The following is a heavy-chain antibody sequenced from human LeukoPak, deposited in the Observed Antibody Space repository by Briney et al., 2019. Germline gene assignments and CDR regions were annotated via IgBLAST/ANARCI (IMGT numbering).Heavy chain of an antibody. D-gene: IGHD2-15*01. CDR3: ARGSVVVVATYYYYYMDV. V-gene: IGHV1-2*02. J-gene: IGHJ6*03. Sequence: GAPVKVSCKASGYTFTGYYMHWVRQAPGQGLEWMGWINPNSGGTNYAQKFQGRVTMTRDTSISTAYMELSSLRSEDTAVYYCARGSVVVVATYYYYYMDVWGKGTTVTISS. CDR1: GYTFTGYY. CDR2: INPNSGGT.